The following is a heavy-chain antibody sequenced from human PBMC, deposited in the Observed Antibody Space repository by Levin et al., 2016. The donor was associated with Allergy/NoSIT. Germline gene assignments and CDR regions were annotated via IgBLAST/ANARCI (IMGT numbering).Heavy chain of an antibody. CDR3: VKQSGTYPQEDY. V-gene: IGHV3-64D*06. CDR1: GFTFSSHA. Sequence: GESLKISCSASGFTFSSHAMHWVRQAPGKGLECVSTISNSGDTTYYADSVKKRFTISRDNSKNTLYLQVSSLRPEDTGVYYCVKQSGTYPQEDYWGQGALVIVSS. J-gene: IGHJ4*02. D-gene: IGHD1-26*01. CDR2: ISNSGDTT.